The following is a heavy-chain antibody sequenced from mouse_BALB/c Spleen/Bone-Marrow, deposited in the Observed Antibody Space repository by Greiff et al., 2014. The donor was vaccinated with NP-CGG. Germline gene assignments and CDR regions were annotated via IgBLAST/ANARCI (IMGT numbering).Heavy chain of an antibody. CDR1: GYPITSDYA. CDR3: ARGSHFDY. V-gene: IGHV3-2*02. CDR2: INYSGST. J-gene: IGHJ2*01. Sequence: VQLQQPGPGLVKPSQSLSLTCTVTGYPITSDYAWNWIRQFPGNKLEWMGYINYSGSTSYNPSLKSRISITRDTSKNQFFLQLNSVTTEDTATYYCARGSHFDYWGQGTTLTVSS.